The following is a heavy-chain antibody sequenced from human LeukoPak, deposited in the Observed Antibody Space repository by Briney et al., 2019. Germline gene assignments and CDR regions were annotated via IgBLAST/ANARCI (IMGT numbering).Heavy chain of an antibody. CDR1: GGSISSSNW. V-gene: IGHV4-4*02. J-gene: IGHJ5*02. Sequence: SGTLSLTCAVSGGSISSSNWWSWVRQPPGKGLEWIGEIYHSGSTNYNPSLKGRVTISVDKSKNQFSLKLSSVTAADTAVYYCASSQAVALFDPWGQGTLVTVSS. CDR3: ASSQAVALFDP. CDR2: IYHSGST. D-gene: IGHD6-19*01.